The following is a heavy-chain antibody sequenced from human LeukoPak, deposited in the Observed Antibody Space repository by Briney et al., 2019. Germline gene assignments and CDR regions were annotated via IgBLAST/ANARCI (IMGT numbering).Heavy chain of an antibody. Sequence: ASVKVSCKASGYTFTSYGISWVRRAPGQGLEWMGWISAYNGNTNYAQKLQGRVTMTTDTSTSTAYMELRSLRSDDTAVYYCARDSVSWHDIVLMVYASYYYYGMDVWGQGTTVTVSS. J-gene: IGHJ6*02. D-gene: IGHD2-8*01. CDR1: GYTFTSYG. CDR3: ARDSVSWHDIVLMVYASYYYYGMDV. CDR2: ISAYNGNT. V-gene: IGHV1-18*01.